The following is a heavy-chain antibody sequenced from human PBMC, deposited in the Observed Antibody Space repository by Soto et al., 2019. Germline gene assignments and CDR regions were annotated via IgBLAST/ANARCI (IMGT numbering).Heavy chain of an antibody. CDR3: GRSVGLSYGMDV. J-gene: IGHJ6*02. D-gene: IGHD1-26*01. V-gene: IGHV1-18*01. CDR2: ISAYNGNA. Sequence: VKVSCKASGYIFASYGISWVRQAPGQGLEWMGWISAYNGNANYAQKLQGRVTMSTDTSTSTAYMELRSLRSDDTAVYYCGRSVGLSYGMDVWGQGTTVTAP. CDR1: GYIFASYG.